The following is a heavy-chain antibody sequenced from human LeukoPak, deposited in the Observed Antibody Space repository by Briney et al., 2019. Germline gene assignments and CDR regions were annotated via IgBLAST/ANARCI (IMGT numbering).Heavy chain of an antibody. J-gene: IGHJ4*02. CDR2: ISGSGTNT. CDR1: GFTFSRDA. Sequence: GGSLRLSCAASGFTFSRDAMGWVRQAPGRGLEWVSGISGSGTNTYYADSVKGRFTISRDDPKNTVYLQMNNQRVEDTAVYYCARGQHYFAYWGQGTLVTVSS. CDR3: ARGQHYFAY. D-gene: IGHD2-2*01. V-gene: IGHV3-23*01.